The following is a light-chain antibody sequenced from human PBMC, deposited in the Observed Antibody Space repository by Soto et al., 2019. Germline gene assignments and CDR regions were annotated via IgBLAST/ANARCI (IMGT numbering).Light chain of an antibody. CDR1: QGISSY. CDR2: DVS. J-gene: IGKJ1*01. Sequence: AIRMTQSPSSFSASTGDRVTITCRASQGISSYLAWYQQKPGKAPKLLIYDVSSSESGVPSRFSGSGSGTEFTLTISSLQPDDFATYYCQQYNTFWTFGQGTKVDIK. V-gene: IGKV1-8*01. CDR3: QQYNTFWT.